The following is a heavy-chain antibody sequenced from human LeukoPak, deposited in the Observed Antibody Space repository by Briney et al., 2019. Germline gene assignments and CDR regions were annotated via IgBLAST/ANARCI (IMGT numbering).Heavy chain of an antibody. J-gene: IGHJ5*02. CDR1: GYSFTSYW. CDR3: ARLFCSSASCDNWFDP. Sequence: GESLKISCKASGYSFTSYWISWVRQMPGKGLEWMGRIDPTDSYINYSPSFQGHVTISVDKSISTAYLQWSSLKASDTAMYYCARLFCSSASCDNWFDPWGQGTLVTVSS. CDR2: IDPTDSYI. V-gene: IGHV5-10-1*01. D-gene: IGHD2-2*01.